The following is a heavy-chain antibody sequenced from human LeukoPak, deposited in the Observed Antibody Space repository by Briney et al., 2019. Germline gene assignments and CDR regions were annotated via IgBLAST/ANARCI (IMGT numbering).Heavy chain of an antibody. V-gene: IGHV3-7*01. CDR1: GFTFSSYE. CDR3: ARDLYYFDSSGYYASDL. Sequence: PGGSLRLSCAASGFTFSSYEMNWVRQAPGKGLEWVANIKQDGSEKHYVDSLRGRFTISRDNAKNSLDLQMNSLRAEDTAVYFCARDLYYFDSSGYYASDLWGQGTLVTVSS. J-gene: IGHJ5*02. CDR2: IKQDGSEK. D-gene: IGHD3-22*01.